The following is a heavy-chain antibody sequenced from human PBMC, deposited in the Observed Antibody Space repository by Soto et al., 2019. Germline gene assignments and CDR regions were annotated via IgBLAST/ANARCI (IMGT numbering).Heavy chain of an antibody. V-gene: IGHV1-3*01. CDR2: INAGNGNT. Sequence: GASVKVSCKASGYTFTSYAMNWVRQAPGQRLEWMGWINAGNGNTKYSQKFQGRVTITRDTSASTAYMELSSLRSEDTAVYYCARDPGYSDGHTWGQATLVTVPS. J-gene: IGHJ5*02. CDR1: GYTFTSYA. D-gene: IGHD6-25*01. CDR3: ARDPGYSDGHT.